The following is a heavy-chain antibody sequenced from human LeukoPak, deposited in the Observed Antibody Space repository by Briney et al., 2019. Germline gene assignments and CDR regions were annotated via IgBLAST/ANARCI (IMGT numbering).Heavy chain of an antibody. CDR1: GASISSYY. D-gene: IGHD4-23*01. J-gene: IGHJ4*02. V-gene: IGHV4-59*12. Sequence: SETLSLTCTVSGASISSYYWSWIRQPPGKGLEWIGYIYYSGSANYNPSLKSRVTISVDTSKNQFSLKLSSVTAADTAVYYCARVWGYGGSVGYYFDNWGQGTLVTVSS. CDR3: ARVWGYGGSVGYYFDN. CDR2: IYYSGSA.